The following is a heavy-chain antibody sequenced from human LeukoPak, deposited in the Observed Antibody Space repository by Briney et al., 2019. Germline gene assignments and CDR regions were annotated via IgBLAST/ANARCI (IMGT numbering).Heavy chain of an antibody. CDR2: ISGYNAET. V-gene: IGHV1-18*01. CDR3: AREGDSAGWYRPAFRLLDY. CDR1: GYTFTSYG. Sequence: GASVKVSCKTSGYTFTSYGLYWVRQAPGQGLEWMGWISGYNAETNYARKFQGRVTMTTDTSTTTAYMELTSLTSDDTALYNCAREGDSAGWYRPAFRLLDYWGQGTMVTVSS. J-gene: IGHJ4*02. D-gene: IGHD6-19*01.